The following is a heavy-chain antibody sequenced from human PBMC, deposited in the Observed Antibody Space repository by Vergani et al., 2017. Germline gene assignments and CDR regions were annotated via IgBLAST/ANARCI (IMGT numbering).Heavy chain of an antibody. J-gene: IGHJ4*02. V-gene: IGHV3-43*01. CDR1: GFTFDDYT. CDR3: AKVGLYDSKDY. D-gene: IGHD3-22*01. Sequence: EVQLVESGGVVVQPGGSLRLSCAASGFTFDDYTMHWVRQAPGKGLEWVSLISWDGGSTYYADSVKGRFTISRDNSKNSLYLQMNSLRAEDTAVYYCAKVGLYDSKDYWGQGTLVTVSS. CDR2: ISWDGGST.